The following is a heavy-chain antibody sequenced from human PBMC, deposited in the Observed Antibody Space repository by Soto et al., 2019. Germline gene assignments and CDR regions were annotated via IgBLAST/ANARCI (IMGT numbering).Heavy chain of an antibody. V-gene: IGHV4-61*01. CDR1: GGSVSSGSDY. CDR3: ARARVLLYYYGGSGYQSFDY. D-gene: IGHD3-22*01. CDR2: LYYSGTT. Sequence: QVQLQESGPGLVKPSETLTLTCTVSGGSVSSGSDYWSWIRQPPGKGLEWIGYLYYSGTTNYNPSLKSRVTISVETSKNQFSLKLSSVTAADTAVYYCARARVLLYYYGGSGYQSFDYWGQGTLVTVSS. J-gene: IGHJ4*02.